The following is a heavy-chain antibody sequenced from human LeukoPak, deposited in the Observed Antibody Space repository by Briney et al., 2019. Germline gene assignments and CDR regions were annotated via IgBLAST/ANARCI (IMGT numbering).Heavy chain of an antibody. CDR1: GFTFDDYG. V-gene: IGHV3-20*01. Sequence: GGSLRLSCAASGFTFDDYGMSWVRQAPGKGLEWVSGINWNGGSTGYADSVKGRFTISRDNAKISLYLQMNSLRAEDTALYHCARAYGSGSYLYYMDVWGKGTTVTISS. CDR3: ARAYGSGSYLYYMDV. D-gene: IGHD3-10*01. CDR2: INWNGGST. J-gene: IGHJ6*03.